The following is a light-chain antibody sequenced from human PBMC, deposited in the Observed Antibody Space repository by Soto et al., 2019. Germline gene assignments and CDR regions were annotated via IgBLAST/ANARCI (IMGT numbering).Light chain of an antibody. V-gene: IGLV2-14*01. Sequence: QSALTQPASVSGSPGQSITISCTGTSSDVGDYNYVSWYQHHPGKAPKLMIYEVSNRPSGVSNRFSGFKSGNRASLAISGLQAEDEADYYCSSYTSSNTWVFGGGTKLTVL. CDR2: EVS. J-gene: IGLJ3*02. CDR1: SSDVGDYNY. CDR3: SSYTSSNTWV.